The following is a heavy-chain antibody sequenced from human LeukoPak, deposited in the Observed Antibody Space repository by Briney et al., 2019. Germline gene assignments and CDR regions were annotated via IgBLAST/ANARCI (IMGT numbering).Heavy chain of an antibody. D-gene: IGHD1-14*01. V-gene: IGHV1-2*07. CDR2: INPNSGGT. Sequence: ASVKVSCKASGYTFTGYYIHWVRQAPGQGLEWMGWINPNSGGTNYAHKFQGGVTMTRDTSISTAYMELTRLRSDDTAVYYCVRAFRPDSGTINYWGQGTLVTVSS. CDR1: GYTFTGYY. J-gene: IGHJ4*02. CDR3: VRAFRPDSGTINY.